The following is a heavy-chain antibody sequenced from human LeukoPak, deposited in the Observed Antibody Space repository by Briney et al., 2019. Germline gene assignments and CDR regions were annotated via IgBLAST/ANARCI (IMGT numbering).Heavy chain of an antibody. CDR3: AREDASRDGYNYFDY. V-gene: IGHV3-21*01. CDR2: ISSSSSYI. CDR1: GFTFSSYS. J-gene: IGHJ4*02. D-gene: IGHD5-24*01. Sequence: GGSLRLSCAASGFTFSSYSMNWVRQAPGKGLEWVSSISSSSSYICYADSVKGRFTISRDNAKNSLYLQMNSLRAEDTAVYYCAREDASRDGYNYFDYWGQGTLVTVSS.